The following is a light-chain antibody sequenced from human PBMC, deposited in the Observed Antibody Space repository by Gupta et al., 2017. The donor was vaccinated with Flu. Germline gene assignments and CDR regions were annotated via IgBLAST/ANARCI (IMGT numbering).Light chain of an antibody. CDR2: TAS. CDR3: QQAYSTPWT. CDR1: EYVSSY. J-gene: IGKJ1*01. V-gene: IGKV1-39*01. Sequence: DIQMTQSPSSLSASVGDRVTITCRASEYVSSYLNWYQQKPGKAPNLLIYTASNLQSGVPSRFSGSGSGTDFTLTINSLQPGDVATYYCQQAYSTPWTFGQGTKVEIK.